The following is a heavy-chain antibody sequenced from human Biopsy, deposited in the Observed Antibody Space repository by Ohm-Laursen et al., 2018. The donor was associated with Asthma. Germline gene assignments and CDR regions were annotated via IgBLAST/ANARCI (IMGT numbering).Heavy chain of an antibody. CDR3: ARFKRGYSYGYAGVFDY. CDR2: INSSRRTI. V-gene: IGHV3-48*02. Sequence: SLRLSCTASGFTFTSYSMNWVRQAPGKGLEWVSYINSSRRTIYYADSVKGRFTISRDNAKNSLYLQMNSLRDEDTAVYYCARFKRGYSYGYAGVFDYWGQGTLVTVSS. CDR1: GFTFTSYS. J-gene: IGHJ4*02. D-gene: IGHD5-18*01.